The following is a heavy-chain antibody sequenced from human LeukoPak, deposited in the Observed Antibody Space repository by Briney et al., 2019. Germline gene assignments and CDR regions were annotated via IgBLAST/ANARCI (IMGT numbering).Heavy chain of an antibody. CDR1: GGTYRRYA. Sequence: SVNVSCKASGGTYRRYAISWVRQAPGRGLEWMGGIIPIFGTANYAQKFQGRVTITADESTSTAYMELSSLRSEDTAVYYCARSPNWNRFNYFDYWGQGTLVTVSS. D-gene: IGHD1-20*01. CDR2: IIPIFGTA. J-gene: IGHJ4*02. CDR3: ARSPNWNRFNYFDY. V-gene: IGHV1-69*01.